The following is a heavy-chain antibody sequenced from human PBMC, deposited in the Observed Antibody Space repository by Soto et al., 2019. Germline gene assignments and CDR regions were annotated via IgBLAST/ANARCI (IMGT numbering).Heavy chain of an antibody. Sequence: TQSLTCAVSGGYISSGGYSWSWIRQPPGKGLEWIGYIYHSGSTYYNPSLKSQVTISVDRSKNQFSLKLSSVTAADTAVYYCARVPDRWGEGTLVTVSS. J-gene: IGHJ5*02. V-gene: IGHV4-30-2*01. CDR3: ARVPDR. CDR1: GGYISSGGYS. D-gene: IGHD2-2*01. CDR2: IYHSGST.